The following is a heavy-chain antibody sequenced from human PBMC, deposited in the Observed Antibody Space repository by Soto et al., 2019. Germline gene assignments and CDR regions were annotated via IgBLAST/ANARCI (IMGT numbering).Heavy chain of an antibody. V-gene: IGHV3-23*01. J-gene: IGHJ4*02. CDR2: ISGSGGST. D-gene: IGHD6-13*01. CDR3: AKAPAGELVRYFDY. Sequence: GGSLRLSCAASGFTFSSYAMSWVRQAPGKGLEWVSAISGSGGSTYYADSVKGRFTISRDNSKNTLYLQMNSLRAEDSAVYYFAKAPAGELVRYFDYWGQGTLVTVSS. CDR1: GFTFSSYA.